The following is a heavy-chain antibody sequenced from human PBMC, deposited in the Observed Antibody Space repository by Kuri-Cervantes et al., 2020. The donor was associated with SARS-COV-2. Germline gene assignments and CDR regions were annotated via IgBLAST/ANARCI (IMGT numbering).Heavy chain of an antibody. J-gene: IGHJ4*02. CDR1: GFILGSHD. Sequence: LSLTCEASGFILGSHDMHWVRQAPGKGLEWVAVISHDGKNKKCIASGKGRFTIPRDNSQNTLYLHMKSLISENTAMYYCAKDRVGVQDFWGQGTLVTVSS. CDR2: ISHDGKNK. V-gene: IGHV3-30*18. CDR3: AKDRVGVQDF. D-gene: IGHD2-21*01.